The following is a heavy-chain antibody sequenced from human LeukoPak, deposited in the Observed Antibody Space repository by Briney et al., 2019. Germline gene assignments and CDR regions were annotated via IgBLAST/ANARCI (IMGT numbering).Heavy chain of an antibody. CDR1: GFTFSSYA. Sequence: GGSLRLSCAASGFTFSSYAMHWVRQAPGKGLEWVAVISYDGSNKYYADSVKGRFTISRDNSKNTLYLQMNSLRAEDTAVYYCARDLIGYCSSTSCHEAFDIWGQGTMVTVSS. CDR3: ARDLIGYCSSTSCHEAFDI. V-gene: IGHV3-30-3*01. D-gene: IGHD2-2*01. CDR2: ISYDGSNK. J-gene: IGHJ3*02.